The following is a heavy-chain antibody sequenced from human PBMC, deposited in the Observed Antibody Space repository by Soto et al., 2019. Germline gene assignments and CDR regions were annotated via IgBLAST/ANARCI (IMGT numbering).Heavy chain of an antibody. CDR2: INPNSGGT. CDR3: ASSRYDSSGYYVFDH. Sequence: ASVKVSCKASGYTFTGYYMHWVRQAPGQGLEWMGWINPNSGGTNYAQKFQGWVTMTRDTSISTAYMELSRLRSDDTAVYYCASSRYDSSGYYVFDHCGQGTLVTVPS. V-gene: IGHV1-2*04. D-gene: IGHD3-22*01. CDR1: GYTFTGYY. J-gene: IGHJ4*02.